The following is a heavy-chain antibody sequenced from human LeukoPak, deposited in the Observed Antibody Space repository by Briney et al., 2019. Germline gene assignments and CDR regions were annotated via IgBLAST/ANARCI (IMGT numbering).Heavy chain of an antibody. CDR1: GFTFSSYG. J-gene: IGHJ4*02. Sequence: GGSLRLSCAASGFTFSSYGMQWVRQAPGKGLEGVAVISYDGSNKYYADSVKGRFTISRDNSKNPLYLQMNSLRAEDTAVYYCARGGAWPYYFDYWGQGTLVTVSS. CDR3: ARGGAWPYYFDY. CDR2: ISYDGSNK. V-gene: IGHV3-30*03. D-gene: IGHD4-17*01.